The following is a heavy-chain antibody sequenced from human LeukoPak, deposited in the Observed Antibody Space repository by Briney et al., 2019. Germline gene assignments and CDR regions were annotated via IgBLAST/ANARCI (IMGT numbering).Heavy chain of an antibody. J-gene: IGHJ2*01. CDR3: ARVSIAARPGDWYFDL. CDR2: ISYDGVNK. D-gene: IGHD6-6*01. Sequence: GRSLILSCEASGFVFSNYGIHWVRQAPGKGLEWVAVISYDGVNKYYADSVKGRFTLSRDNSENTLFLQMDSLRPEDTAVYYCARVSIAARPGDWYFDLWGRGTLVTVSS. V-gene: IGHV3-30-3*01. CDR1: GFVFSNYG.